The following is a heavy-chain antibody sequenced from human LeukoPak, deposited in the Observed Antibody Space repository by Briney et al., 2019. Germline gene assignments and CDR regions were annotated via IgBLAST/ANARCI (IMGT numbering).Heavy chain of an antibody. J-gene: IGHJ4*02. CDR3: ARSEQLVLGNYFDY. D-gene: IGHD6-13*01. CDR2: IDYSGRP. CDR1: GGSISSSRYY. Sequence: SETLSLTCTVSGGSISSSRYYWGWIRQPPGKGLEWIGSIDYSGRPYYNPSLKSRLTISMDTSKSQFSLRLTSLTAADTAVYYCARSEQLVLGNYFDYWGQGTLVTVSS. V-gene: IGHV4-39*01.